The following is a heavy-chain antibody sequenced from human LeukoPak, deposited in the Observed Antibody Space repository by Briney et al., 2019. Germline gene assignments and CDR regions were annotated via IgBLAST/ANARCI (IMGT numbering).Heavy chain of an antibody. CDR2: INPSGGTT. CDR3: ARGTSQYVGY. Sequence: ASVKVSCKASGGTFSSYAISWVRQAPGQGLEWMGIINPSGGTTNYAQKFQGRVTMTRDTSTRTFYLELSSLIPEDKALYYCARGTSQYVGYWGQGTQVTVSS. CDR1: GGTFSSYA. V-gene: IGHV1-46*01. D-gene: IGHD2-8*01. J-gene: IGHJ4*02.